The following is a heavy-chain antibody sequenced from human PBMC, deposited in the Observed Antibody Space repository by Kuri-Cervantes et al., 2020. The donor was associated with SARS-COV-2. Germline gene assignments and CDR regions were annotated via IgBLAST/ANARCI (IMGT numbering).Heavy chain of an antibody. Sequence: SVKVSCKASGGTLSTCTVTWARQAPGQGLEWMGRIIPVLRVENYAQKFQGRVTITADKSTNTAYMELTSLRSEDTAAYYCARDSEFTRDAFEIWGQGTMVTVSS. CDR2: IIPVLRVE. J-gene: IGHJ3*02. CDR3: ARDSEFTRDAFEI. CDR1: GGTLSTCT. D-gene: IGHD1-26*01. V-gene: IGHV1-69*04.